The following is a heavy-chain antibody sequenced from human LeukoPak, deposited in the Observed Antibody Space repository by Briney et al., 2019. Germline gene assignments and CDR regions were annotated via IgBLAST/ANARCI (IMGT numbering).Heavy chain of an antibody. V-gene: IGHV5-51*01. CDR2: IYPGDSDT. Sequence: KGGESLKISCKGTGYSFTSYWIGWVRQMPGKGLEWMGIIYPGDSDTRYSPSFQGQVTISADKSISTAYLQWSSLKASDTAMYYCARHLPDYGGNSGYYYYGMDVWGQGTTVTVSS. CDR1: GYSFTSYW. J-gene: IGHJ6*02. D-gene: IGHD4-23*01. CDR3: ARHLPDYGGNSGYYYYGMDV.